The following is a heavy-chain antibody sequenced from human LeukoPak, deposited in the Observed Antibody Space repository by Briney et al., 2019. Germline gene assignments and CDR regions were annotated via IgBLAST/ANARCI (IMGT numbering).Heavy chain of an antibody. V-gene: IGHV4-39*01. CDR1: GGSISSSSYY. CDR2: IYYSGST. D-gene: IGHD6-19*01. J-gene: IGHJ4*02. CDR3: ARLGQWVVRGFDY. Sequence: SETLSLTCTVSGGSISSSSYYWGWIRQPPGKGLEWIGSIYYSGSTYYNPSLKSRVTISVDTSKNQFSLKLSSVTAADTAVYYCARLGQWVVRGFDYWGQGTLVTVSS.